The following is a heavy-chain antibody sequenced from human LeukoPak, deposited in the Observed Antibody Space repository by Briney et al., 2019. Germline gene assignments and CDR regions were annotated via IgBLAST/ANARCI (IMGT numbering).Heavy chain of an antibody. Sequence: GGSLRLSCAASGFTFSSSAMSWVRQAPGKGLEWVSSITDGGNSAYYADSVKGRFTISRDNSKNTLYLQMNSLRAEDTAVYYCAREGVAARRGYFDYWGQGTLVTVSS. V-gene: IGHV3-23*01. J-gene: IGHJ4*02. CDR1: GFTFSSSA. D-gene: IGHD6-6*01. CDR3: AREGVAARRGYFDY. CDR2: ITDGGNSA.